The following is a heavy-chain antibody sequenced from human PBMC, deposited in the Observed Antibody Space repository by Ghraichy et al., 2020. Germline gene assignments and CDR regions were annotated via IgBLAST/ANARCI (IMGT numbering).Heavy chain of an antibody. J-gene: IGHJ4*02. V-gene: IGHV3-48*02. CDR2: ISSSSSI. CDR3: ATYNWNDFDY. CDR1: GFTFSTYN. D-gene: IGHD1-20*01. Sequence: GESLNISCAASGFTFSTYNMNWVRQAPGKELEWVSYISSSSSIYYADSVKGRFTISRDNAKNSLYLQMNSLRDEDTAIYYCATYNWNDFDYWGQGTLVTVSS.